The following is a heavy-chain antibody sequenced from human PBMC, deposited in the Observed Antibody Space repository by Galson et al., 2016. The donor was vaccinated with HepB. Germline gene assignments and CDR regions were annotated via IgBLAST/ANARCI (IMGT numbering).Heavy chain of an antibody. Sequence: SLRLSCAGSGFTFSYHGMHWVRQAPGKGLEWVAFISYDGSNKYYIDSVKGRLTISRDTSKNKLYLQMNSLRAEDTAVYYCVRDRATYDSSGYWFDYWGQGALVTVSS. CDR2: ISYDGSNK. CDR1: GFTFSYHG. D-gene: IGHD3-22*01. CDR3: VRDRATYDSSGYWFDY. V-gene: IGHV3-30*03. J-gene: IGHJ4*02.